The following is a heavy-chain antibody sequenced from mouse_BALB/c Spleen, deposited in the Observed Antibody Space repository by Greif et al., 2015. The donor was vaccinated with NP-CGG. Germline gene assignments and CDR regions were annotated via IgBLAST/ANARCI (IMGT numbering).Heavy chain of an antibody. J-gene: IGHJ3*01. Sequence: EVQLQESGGGLVQPGGSRKLSCAASGFTFSTFGMHWVRQAPEKGLEWVAYISSDSTTIYYADTVKGRFTISRDNPKNTLFLQMTSLRSEDTAMYYCARSKYYDGGWFAYWGQGTLVTVSA. D-gene: IGHD2-3*01. V-gene: IGHV5-17*02. CDR2: ISSDSTTI. CDR3: ARSKYYDGGWFAY. CDR1: GFTFSTFG.